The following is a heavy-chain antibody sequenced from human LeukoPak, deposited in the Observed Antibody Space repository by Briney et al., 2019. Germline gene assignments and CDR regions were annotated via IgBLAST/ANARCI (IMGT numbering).Heavy chain of an antibody. D-gene: IGHD2-15*01. CDR1: GFTVSSNY. Sequence: PGGSLRLSCAASGFTVSSNYMSWVRQAPGKGLEWVSVIYSGGSTYYADSVKGRFTISRDNSKNTLYLQMNSLRAEDTAVYYCARDAYCSGGSCYSHYFDYWGQGTLVTVSS. CDR3: ARDAYCSGGSCYSHYFDY. V-gene: IGHV3-53*01. CDR2: IYSGGST. J-gene: IGHJ4*02.